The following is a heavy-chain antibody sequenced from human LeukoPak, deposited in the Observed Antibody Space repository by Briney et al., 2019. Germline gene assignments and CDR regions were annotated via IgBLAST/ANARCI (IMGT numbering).Heavy chain of an antibody. CDR3: AKDSGNGSYDSHFDY. CDR2: ISWNSGSI. V-gene: IGHV3-9*01. D-gene: IGHD1-26*01. CDR1: GFTFDDYA. Sequence: PGRSLRLSCAASGFTFDDYAMHWVRQAPGKGLEWVSGISWNSGSIGYADSVKGRFTISRDNAKNSLYLQMNSLRAEDTALYYCAKDSGNGSYDSHFDYWGQGTLVTVSS. J-gene: IGHJ4*02.